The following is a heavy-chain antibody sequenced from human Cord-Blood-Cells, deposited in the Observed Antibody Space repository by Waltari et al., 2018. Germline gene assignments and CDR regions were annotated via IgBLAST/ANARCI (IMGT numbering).Heavy chain of an antibody. CDR1: GYTLTELS. V-gene: IGHV1-24*01. CDR2: FDPEDGET. D-gene: IGHD2-21*01. J-gene: IGHJ3*02. Sequence: QVQPVQSGAEVNKPGASVKVSCKVSGYTLTELSMHWVRPAPGKGLAWMGGFDPEDGETIYGQKFQGRVTMTEDTSAATAYMELSSLGSEETAVYYCATERWGLNDAFDIWGQGTMVTVSS. CDR3: ATERWGLNDAFDI.